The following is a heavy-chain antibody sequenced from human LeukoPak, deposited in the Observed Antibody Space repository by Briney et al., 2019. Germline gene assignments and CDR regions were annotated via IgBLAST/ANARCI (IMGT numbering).Heavy chain of an antibody. CDR2: FSGSVDTT. V-gene: IGHV3-23*01. Sequence: GGSLRLCCAASGFTFTSYAMSWVRQTPGKGLEWVSTFSGSVDTTYYADSVKGRFTISRDNSKNTLDLQMNSLGAEDTAVYYCAKATLPTCGGARCYYFDNWGQGTLVTVSS. D-gene: IGHD2-15*01. J-gene: IGHJ4*02. CDR1: GFTFTSYA. CDR3: AKATLPTCGGARCYYFDN.